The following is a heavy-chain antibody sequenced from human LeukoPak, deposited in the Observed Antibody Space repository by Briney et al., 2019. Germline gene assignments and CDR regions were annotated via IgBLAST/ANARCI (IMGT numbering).Heavy chain of an antibody. CDR3: ARDRRYCSSTSCYAVFDY. Sequence: GASVKVSCKASGGTFSSYAISWVRQAPGQGLEWMGGIIPIFGTANYAQKFQGRVTITAGESTSTAYMELSSLRSEDTAVYYCARDRRYCSSTSCYAVFDYWGQGTLVTVSS. J-gene: IGHJ4*02. CDR2: IIPIFGTA. V-gene: IGHV1-69*01. CDR1: GGTFSSYA. D-gene: IGHD2-2*01.